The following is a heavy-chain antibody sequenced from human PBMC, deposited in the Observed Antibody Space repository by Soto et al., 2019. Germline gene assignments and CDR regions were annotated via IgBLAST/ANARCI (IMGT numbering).Heavy chain of an antibody. CDR2: IYYSGST. Sequence: SDTLSLTCTVSGGSISGSNFRWGWFRQPPGKGLEWIATIYYSGSTYYNPSFKSRVTISVDTSKNQFSLKLSSVTAADTAVYYCGTHYSSSCPDAFDIWRHGTTVT. V-gene: IGHV4-39*01. CDR1: GGSISGSNFR. J-gene: IGHJ3*02. D-gene: IGHD6-13*01. CDR3: GTHYSSSCPDAFDI.